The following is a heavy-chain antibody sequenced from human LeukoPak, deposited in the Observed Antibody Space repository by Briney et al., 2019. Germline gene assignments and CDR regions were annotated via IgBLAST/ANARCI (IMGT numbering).Heavy chain of an antibody. Sequence: PGGSLRLSCAASGFTFSSYSMNWVRQAPGKGLEWVSSISSSNSYIYYADSVKGRFTISRDNAKNSLYLQMNSLRAEDTAVYYCARAEMGIAGDVWGKGTTVTVSS. V-gene: IGHV3-21*01. J-gene: IGHJ6*04. D-gene: IGHD6-13*01. CDR1: GFTFSSYS. CDR2: ISSSNSYI. CDR3: ARAEMGIAGDV.